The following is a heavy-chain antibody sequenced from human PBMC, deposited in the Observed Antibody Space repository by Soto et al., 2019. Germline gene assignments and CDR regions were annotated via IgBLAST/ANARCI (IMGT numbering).Heavy chain of an antibody. D-gene: IGHD2-2*01. CDR2: IWYDGSNK. Sequence: GGSLRLSCAASGFNFSGYGMHWVRQAPGKGLEWVAVIWYDGSNKYYADSVKGRVTITRDTSASTAYMELSSLRSEDTAVYYCARDTPRPAGPIMFDPWGQGTLVTVSS. V-gene: IGHV3-33*01. CDR1: GFNFSGYG. CDR3: ARDTPRPAGPIMFDP. J-gene: IGHJ5*02.